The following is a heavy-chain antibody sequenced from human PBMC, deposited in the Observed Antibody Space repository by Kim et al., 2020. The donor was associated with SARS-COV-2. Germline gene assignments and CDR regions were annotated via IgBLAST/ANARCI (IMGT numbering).Heavy chain of an antibody. CDR3: ASSISDGVIVGATRDYYYYGMDV. Sequence: ASVKVSCKASGYTFTSYGISWVRQAPGQGLEWMGWISAYNGNTNYAQKLQGRVTMTTDTSTSTAYMELRSLRSDDTAVYYCASSISDGVIVGATRDYYYYGMDVWGQGTTVTVSS. V-gene: IGHV1-18*01. CDR1: GYTFTSYG. J-gene: IGHJ6*02. CDR2: ISAYNGNT. D-gene: IGHD1-26*01.